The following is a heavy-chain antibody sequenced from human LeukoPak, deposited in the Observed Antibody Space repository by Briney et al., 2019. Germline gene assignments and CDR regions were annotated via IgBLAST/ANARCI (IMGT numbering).Heavy chain of an antibody. Sequence: PGASLRLSCAASGLTFSSYAMSWVRQAPGKGLEWVSAISGSGGSTYYADSVKGRFTISRDNSKNTLYLQMNSLRAEDTAVYYCAKESGSYFDAFDIWGQGTMVTVSS. J-gene: IGHJ3*02. D-gene: IGHD1-26*01. CDR2: ISGSGGST. CDR3: AKESGSYFDAFDI. CDR1: GLTFSSYA. V-gene: IGHV3-23*01.